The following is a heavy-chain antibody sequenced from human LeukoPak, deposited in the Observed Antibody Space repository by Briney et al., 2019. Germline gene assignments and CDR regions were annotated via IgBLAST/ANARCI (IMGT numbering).Heavy chain of an antibody. Sequence: PSETLSLTCTVSGGSISSYYWSWIRQPPGKGLEWIGYIYYSGSTNYNPSLKSRVTMSVDTSKNQFSLKLSSVTAADTAVYCCARGITFGDFDYWGQGTLVTVSS. V-gene: IGHV4-59*01. CDR3: ARGITFGDFDY. CDR2: IYYSGST. J-gene: IGHJ4*02. CDR1: GGSISSYY. D-gene: IGHD3-16*01.